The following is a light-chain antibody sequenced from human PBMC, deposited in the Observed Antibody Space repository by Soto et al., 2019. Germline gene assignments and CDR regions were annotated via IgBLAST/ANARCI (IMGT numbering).Light chain of an antibody. J-gene: IGKJ1*01. CDR2: GTS. CDR3: QHYGSSRT. Sequence: EIVLTQSPGTLSLSPGERATLSCRASQSVSSSYLGWYQQKPGQAPRLLIWGTSNRAGGIPDRFSGSGSGTEFTLTISRLAPEDFAVCYCQHYGSSRTFGQGTKV. V-gene: IGKV3-20*01. CDR1: QSVSSSY.